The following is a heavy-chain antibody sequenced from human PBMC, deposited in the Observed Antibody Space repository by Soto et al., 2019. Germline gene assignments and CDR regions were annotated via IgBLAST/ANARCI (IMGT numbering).Heavy chain of an antibody. V-gene: IGHV1-69*06. CDR2: IIPIFGTA. CDR3: ASRDGYSGYDGKIYYFDY. Sequence: QVQLVQSGAEVKKPGSSVKVSCKASGGTFSSYAISWVRQAPGQGLEWMGGIIPIFGTANYAQKFQGRVTITADKSTRTAYRELSSLRSEDTAVYYCASRDGYSGYDGKIYYFDYWGQGTLVTVSS. J-gene: IGHJ4*02. D-gene: IGHD5-12*01. CDR1: GGTFSSYA.